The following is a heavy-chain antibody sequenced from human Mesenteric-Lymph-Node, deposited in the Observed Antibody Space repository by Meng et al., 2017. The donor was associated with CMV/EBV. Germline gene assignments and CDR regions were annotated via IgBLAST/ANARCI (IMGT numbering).Heavy chain of an antibody. Sequence: SRKFYAGWVQPPPGKGLGLIWLIYYRGSNYYNPSLKSRVSISVGTSKDPFSLEPSSLAAASTAVFFCSRGTHYYDSSGYYYNWFDPWGQGTLVTVSS. CDR2: IYYRGSN. J-gene: IGHJ5*02. V-gene: IGHV4-30-4*08. CDR3: SRGTHYYDSSGYYYNWFDP. D-gene: IGHD3-22*01. CDR1: SRKFY.